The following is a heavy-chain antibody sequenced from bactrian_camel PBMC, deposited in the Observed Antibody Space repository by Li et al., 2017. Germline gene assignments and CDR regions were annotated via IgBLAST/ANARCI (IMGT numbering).Heavy chain of an antibody. J-gene: IGHJ4*01. CDR2: IEPSGYT. Sequence: HVQLVESGGGSVQAGGSLRLSCTASGIAFSDACVTWFRQVLGRERDGVAYIEPSGYTKYKRAVKGRFGISRDNAMSTLFLQMDNLKPEDTATYYCAADRRFSVECRGPRTDFLYWGQGTQVTVS. V-gene: IGHV3S68*01. D-gene: IGHD7*01. CDR1: GIAFSDAC. CDR3: AADRRFSVECRGPRTDFLY.